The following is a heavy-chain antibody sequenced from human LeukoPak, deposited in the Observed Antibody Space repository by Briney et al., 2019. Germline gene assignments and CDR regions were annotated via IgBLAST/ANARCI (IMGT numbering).Heavy chain of an antibody. V-gene: IGHV4-61*02. CDR2: IHTSGST. J-gene: IGHJ4*02. CDR1: GGSISSGSYY. CDR3: ATSGGYYDILSGYYTSYFDC. D-gene: IGHD3-9*01. Sequence: SETLSLTCTVSGGSISSGSYYWIWIRPPTGKGLEWIGRIHTSGSTNYNPSLKSRVTISVDTSKNQFSLKLSSVTAADTDVYCCATSGGYYDILSGYYTSYFDCWGQGTLVSVCS.